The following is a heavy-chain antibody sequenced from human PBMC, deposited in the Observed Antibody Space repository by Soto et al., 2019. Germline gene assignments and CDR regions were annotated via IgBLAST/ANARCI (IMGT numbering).Heavy chain of an antibody. Sequence: EVQLMESGGGLVQPGRSLRLSCAASGFTFHNYAMHWVRQAPGKGLEWVSGISWNSDNIGYGDSVKGRFTISRDNAKNSLYLQMNSLRTEDTALYYCAYHQAGGLDSWGQGTLVTVSS. CDR3: AYHQAGGLDS. J-gene: IGHJ4*02. D-gene: IGHD1-26*01. V-gene: IGHV3-9*01. CDR2: ISWNSDNI. CDR1: GFTFHNYA.